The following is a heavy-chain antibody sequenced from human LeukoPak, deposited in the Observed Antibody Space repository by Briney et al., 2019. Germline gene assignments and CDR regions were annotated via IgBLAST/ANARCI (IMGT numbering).Heavy chain of an antibody. V-gene: IGHV1-69*13. CDR1: GGTLSRYA. D-gene: IGHD5-18*01. Sequence: ASVKVSCKASGGTLSRYAISWERQAPGQGLEWMGGIIPIFGTANYAQKFQGRVTITADESTSTAYMELSSLRSEDTAVYYCAQGKGYSYGTNWFDPWGQGTLVTVSS. CDR2: IIPIFGTA. J-gene: IGHJ5*02. CDR3: AQGKGYSYGTNWFDP.